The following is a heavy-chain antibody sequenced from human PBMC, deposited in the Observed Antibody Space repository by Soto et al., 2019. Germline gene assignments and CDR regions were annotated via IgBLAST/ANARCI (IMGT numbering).Heavy chain of an antibody. CDR2: IYHTGSS. Sequence: QVQLQESGSGLVRPSQTLSLTCTVSGGSISGGYSWGWIRQPPGKGLDWIGYIYHTGSSHYSPSLKNRVTMSVDKSQNHFSVTLTSGTAADTAVYFCAKAGAYSAFDIWGQGTMVIVSA. V-gene: IGHV4-30-2*01. CDR3: AKAGAYSAFDI. CDR1: GGSISGGYS. J-gene: IGHJ3*02. D-gene: IGHD2-21*01.